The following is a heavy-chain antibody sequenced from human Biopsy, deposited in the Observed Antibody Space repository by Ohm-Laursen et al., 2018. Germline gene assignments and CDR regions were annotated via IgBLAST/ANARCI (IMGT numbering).Heavy chain of an antibody. Sequence: GTLSLTCTVSGGSVSSNTNYWAWIRQPPGKGLEWIGSIFYSGIIYYNPSLKSRVSISVDTSKNQFSLNLNSVTAADTAVYYCARHPTGFWFDPWGRGTLVIVSS. V-gene: IGHV4-39*01. CDR3: ARHPTGFWFDP. CDR1: GGSVSSNTNY. CDR2: IFYSGII. J-gene: IGHJ5*02.